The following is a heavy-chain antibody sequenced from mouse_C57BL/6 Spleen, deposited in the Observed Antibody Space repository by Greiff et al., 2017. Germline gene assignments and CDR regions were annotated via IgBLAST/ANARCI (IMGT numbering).Heavy chain of an antibody. Sequence: EVKVVESGGGLVKPGGSLKLSCAASGFTFSSYAMSWVRQTPEKRLEWVATISDGGSYTYYPDNVKGRFTISRDNAKNNLYLQMSHLKSEDTAMYYCARDRGYYPYWYFDVWGTGTTVTVSS. J-gene: IGHJ1*03. D-gene: IGHD2-3*01. CDR2: ISDGGSYT. V-gene: IGHV5-4*01. CDR1: GFTFSSYA. CDR3: ARDRGYYPYWYFDV.